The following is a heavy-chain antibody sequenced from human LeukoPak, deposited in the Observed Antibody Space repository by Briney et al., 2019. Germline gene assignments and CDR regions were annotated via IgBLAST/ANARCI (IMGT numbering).Heavy chain of an antibody. V-gene: IGHV4-34*01. J-gene: IGHJ4*02. CDR2: INHSGST. D-gene: IGHD3-22*01. CDR3: ARMAYYYDSSGYYVDY. Sequence: SDTLSLTCALYGRSFSGYYWSWIRQPPGKGLAWIGEINHSGSTNYNPSLKSHVTISVDTSKNQFSLKLSSVTAADTAEYYCARMAYYYDSSGYYVDYWGQGTLVTVSS. CDR1: GRSFSGYY.